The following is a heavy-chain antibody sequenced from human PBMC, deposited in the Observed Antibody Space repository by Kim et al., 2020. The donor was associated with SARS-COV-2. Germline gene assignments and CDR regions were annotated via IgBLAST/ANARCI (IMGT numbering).Heavy chain of an antibody. V-gene: IGHV5-51*01. CDR2: IYPGDSDT. D-gene: IGHD3-22*01. CDR3: ARSKGGSSGYYEAFDI. CDR1: GYSFTSYW. J-gene: IGHJ3*02. Sequence: GESLKISCKGSGYSFTSYWIGWVRQMPGNGLEWMGIIYPGDSDTRYSPSFQGQVTISADKSISTAYLQWSSLKASDTAMYYCARSKGGSSGYYEAFDIWGQGTMVTVSS.